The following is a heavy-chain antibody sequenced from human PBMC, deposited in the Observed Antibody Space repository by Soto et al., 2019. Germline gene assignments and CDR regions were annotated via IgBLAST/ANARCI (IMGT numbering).Heavy chain of an antibody. Sequence: GGSLRLSCAASGFTFSSYSMNWVRQAPGKGLEWVSSISSSSSYIYYADSVKGRFTISRDNAKNSLYLQMNSLRAEDTAVYYCARVVVATVTSGNYYYMDVWGKGTTVTVSS. D-gene: IGHD4-17*01. V-gene: IGHV3-21*01. CDR3: ARVVVATVTSGNYYYMDV. CDR1: GFTFSSYS. CDR2: ISSSSSYI. J-gene: IGHJ6*03.